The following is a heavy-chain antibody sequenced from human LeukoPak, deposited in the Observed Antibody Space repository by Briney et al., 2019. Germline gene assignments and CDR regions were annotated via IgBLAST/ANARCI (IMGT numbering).Heavy chain of an antibody. D-gene: IGHD6-19*01. V-gene: IGHV1-69*04. J-gene: IGHJ4*02. CDR2: IVPIFAIA. Sequence: SVKVSCKASGGTFSSYAINWVRQAPGQGLEWMGRIVPIFAIANYAQKFQGRVTITTDKSTSTAYTELSGLRSEDTAVYYCARSPGYSSGWADDWGQGTLVTVSS. CDR3: ARSPGYSSGWADD. CDR1: GGTFSSYA.